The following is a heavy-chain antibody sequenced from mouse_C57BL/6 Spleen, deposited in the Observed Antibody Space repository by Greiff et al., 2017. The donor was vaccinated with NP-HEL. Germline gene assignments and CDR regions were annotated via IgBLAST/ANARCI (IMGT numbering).Heavy chain of an antibody. V-gene: IGHV2-2*01. CDR3: ARNGYYYGSTFYAMDY. J-gene: IGHJ4*01. CDR2: IWSGGST. Sequence: QVQLKQSGPGLVQPSQSLSITCTVSGFSLTSYGVHWVRQSPGKGLEWLGVIWSGGSTDYNAAFISRLSISKDNSKSQVFFKMNSLQADDTAIYYCARNGYYYGSTFYAMDYWGQGTSVTVSS. D-gene: IGHD1-1*01. CDR1: GFSLTSYG.